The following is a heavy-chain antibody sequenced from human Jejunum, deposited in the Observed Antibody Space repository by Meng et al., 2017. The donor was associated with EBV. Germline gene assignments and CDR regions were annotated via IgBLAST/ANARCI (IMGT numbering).Heavy chain of an antibody. Sequence: QVQLVQSGSELRKPGASVKVSCKGSGYTFTNYAINWVRQAPGQGLEWMGGIIPIFGRTNYALEFQDRVTITADKFTSTVYMEMSSLKSEDTAVYYCARDQGRDYDSSTYYTHWGRGTLVTVSS. CDR1: GYTFTNYA. CDR2: IIPIFGRT. J-gene: IGHJ4*02. CDR3: ARDQGRDYDSSTYYTH. D-gene: IGHD3-22*01. V-gene: IGHV1-69*06.